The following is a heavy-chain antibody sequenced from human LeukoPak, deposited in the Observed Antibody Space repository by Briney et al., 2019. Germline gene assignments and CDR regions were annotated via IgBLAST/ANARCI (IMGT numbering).Heavy chain of an antibody. J-gene: IGHJ4*02. D-gene: IGHD2-21*01. Sequence: SDTLSLTCAVSGAPNNISIWRASAGHPPGKGLDWIEQMYHSGSTQYNPSPKSRVTISGDNSNNQFSLQLSSVTAADTAVYYCSRLIVGGGVWRAFAYWGEGTLGTVSS. V-gene: IGHV4-4*02. CDR1: GAPNNISIW. CDR2: MYHSGST. CDR3: SRLIVGGGVWRAFAY.